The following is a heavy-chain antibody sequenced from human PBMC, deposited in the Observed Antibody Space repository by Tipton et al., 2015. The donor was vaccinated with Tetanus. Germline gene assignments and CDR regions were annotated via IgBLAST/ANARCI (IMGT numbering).Heavy chain of an antibody. J-gene: IGHJ4*02. V-gene: IGHV4-61*08. Sequence: TLSLTCTVSGGSISSGDYYWSWIRRPPGKGLEWLAYISGSGTTNSNYYLKSRITMTRDTSRNQFSLTLTSVNDADTVVYYCARANYDSFKKGPFDSWGQGSLVIVSS. D-gene: IGHD3-3*01. CDR3: ARANYDSFKKGPFDS. CDR2: ISGSGTT. CDR1: GGSISSGDYY.